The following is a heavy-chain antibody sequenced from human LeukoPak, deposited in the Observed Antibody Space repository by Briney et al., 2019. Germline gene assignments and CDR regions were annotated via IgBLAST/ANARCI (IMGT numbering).Heavy chain of an antibody. CDR2: FDPEDGET. J-gene: IGHJ4*02. D-gene: IGHD3-16*02. Sequence: GASVKVSCKVSGYTLTELSMHWVRQAPGKGLEWMGGFDPEDGETIYAQKFQGRVTMTEDTSKDTAYMELSSLRSEDTAVYYCATLTKDYDYVWGSYRYRVGLPDYWGQGTLVTVSS. CDR3: ATLTKDYDYVWGSYRYRVGLPDY. V-gene: IGHV1-24*01. CDR1: GYTLTELS.